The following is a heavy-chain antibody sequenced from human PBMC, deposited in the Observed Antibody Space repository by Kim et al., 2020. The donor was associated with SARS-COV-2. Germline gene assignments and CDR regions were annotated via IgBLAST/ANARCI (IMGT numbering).Heavy chain of an antibody. CDR2: ST. Sequence: STYYADSGKGRFTISRDNSKNTLYLQMNSLRAEDTAVYYCARADDDYGKNWGQGTLVTVSS. CDR3: ARADDDYGKN. J-gene: IGHJ4*02. V-gene: IGHV3-66*01. D-gene: IGHD4-17*01.